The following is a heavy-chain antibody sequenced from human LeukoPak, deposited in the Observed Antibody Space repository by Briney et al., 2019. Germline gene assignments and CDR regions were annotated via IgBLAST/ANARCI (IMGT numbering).Heavy chain of an antibody. Sequence: PSETLSLTCTVSGGSISSYYWSWIRQPPGKGLEWIGYIYYSGSNNYNPSLKSRVTISVDTSKNQFSLKLNSVTAADTAVYYCARSDGYNYFDYWGQGTLVTVSS. CDR2: IYYSGSN. CDR3: ARSDGYNYFDY. J-gene: IGHJ4*02. V-gene: IGHV4-59*01. CDR1: GGSISSYY. D-gene: IGHD3-22*01.